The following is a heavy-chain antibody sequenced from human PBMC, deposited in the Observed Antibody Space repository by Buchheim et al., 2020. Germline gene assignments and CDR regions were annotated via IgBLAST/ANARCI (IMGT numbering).Heavy chain of an antibody. V-gene: IGHV3-11*01. D-gene: IGHD3-22*01. Sequence: QEQLVQSGGGLVQPGGSLRLSCAASGFSVSDYYMNWIRQVPGKGFEWFSYISRSRNNAFYADSVKGRFTISRDNTQNSLLLQMDNLGADDTAVYFCARHQDYNGYFAFDVWGQGT. CDR1: GFSVSDYY. CDR2: ISRSRNNA. J-gene: IGHJ3*01. CDR3: ARHQDYNGYFAFDV.